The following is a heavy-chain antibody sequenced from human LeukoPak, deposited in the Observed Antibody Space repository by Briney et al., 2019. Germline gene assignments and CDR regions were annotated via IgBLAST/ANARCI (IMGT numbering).Heavy chain of an antibody. CDR3: ARNYGSGSYYMFDY. Sequence: GGSLRLSCAASGFTFNSHWMNWVRQAPGKGLEWVANIKQDGSEDYYMDSVKGRFIISRDNAKNSVYLQMNSLRVEDTAVYYCARNYGSGSYYMFDYWGQGTLVTVSS. CDR1: GFTFNSHW. J-gene: IGHJ4*02. CDR2: IKQDGSED. D-gene: IGHD3-10*01. V-gene: IGHV3-7*01.